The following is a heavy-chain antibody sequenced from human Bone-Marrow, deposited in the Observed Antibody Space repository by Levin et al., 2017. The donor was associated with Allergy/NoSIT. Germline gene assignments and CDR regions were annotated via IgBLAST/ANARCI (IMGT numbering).Heavy chain of an antibody. V-gene: IGHV3-20*04. CDR3: ARDGSGSFYNGWFDP. D-gene: IGHD3-10*01. Sequence: ETLSLTCAASGFTYDNYAMYWVRLAPGKGLEWVSSINWNGGRTDYADSVKGRFTISRDNAKNFLYLQMNSLRVDDTAFYYCARDGSGSFYNGWFDPWGQGTLVTVSA. CDR2: INWNGGRT. CDR1: GFTYDNYA. J-gene: IGHJ5*02.